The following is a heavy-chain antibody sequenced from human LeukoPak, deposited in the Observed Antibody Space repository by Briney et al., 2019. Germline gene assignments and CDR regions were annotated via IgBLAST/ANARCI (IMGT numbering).Heavy chain of an antibody. CDR1: GYSISSGDY. CDR3: ARGIYYLIEY. Sequence: SETLSLTCAVSGYSISSGDYWGWIRQSPGKGLEWIGNIFHSGSTYHNPSLKSRVTISVDTSKNEFSLKLSSVTAADTAVYYCARGIYYLIEYWGQGALVTVSS. CDR2: IFHSGST. V-gene: IGHV4-38-2*01. D-gene: IGHD3-10*01. J-gene: IGHJ4*02.